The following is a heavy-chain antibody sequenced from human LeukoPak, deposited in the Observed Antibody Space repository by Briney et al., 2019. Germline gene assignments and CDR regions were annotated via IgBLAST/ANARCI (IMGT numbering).Heavy chain of an antibody. J-gene: IGHJ6*02. D-gene: IGHD2-2*01. V-gene: IGHV4-4*07. CDR2: IYTSGST. Sequence: PSETLSLTCTVSGGSISSYYWSWIRQPAGKGLEWIGRIYTSGSTNYNPSLKSRVTMSVDTSKNQFSLKLSSVPAADTAVYYCARVPAARGYYYGMDVWGQGTTVTVSS. CDR3: ARVPAARGYYYGMDV. CDR1: GGSISSYY.